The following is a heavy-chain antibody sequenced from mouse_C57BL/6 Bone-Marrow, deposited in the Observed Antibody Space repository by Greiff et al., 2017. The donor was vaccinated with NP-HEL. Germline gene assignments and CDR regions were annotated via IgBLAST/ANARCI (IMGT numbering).Heavy chain of an antibody. J-gene: IGHJ4*01. CDR3: ARYNRGRSYIRYAMDY. D-gene: IGHD1-1*01. Sequence: EVKLMESGGGLVQPGGSLSLSCAASGFTFTDYYMSWVRQPPGKALEWLGFIRNKANGYTTEYSASVKGRFTVSRDNSQSILYLQLKALRAEDSATYVCARYNRGRSYIRYAMDYWGQGTSVTVSS. CDR2: IRNKANGYTT. CDR1: GFTFTDYY. V-gene: IGHV7-3*01.